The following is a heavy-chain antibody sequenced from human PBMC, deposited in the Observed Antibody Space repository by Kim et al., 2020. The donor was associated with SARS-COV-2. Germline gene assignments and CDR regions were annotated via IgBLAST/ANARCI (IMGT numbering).Heavy chain of an antibody. CDR2: IYYSGST. CDR3: ARDSSSWYLHYYYGMDV. D-gene: IGHD6-13*01. Sequence: SETLSLTCTVSGGSISSGGYYWSWIRQHPGKGLEWTGYIYYSGSTYYNPSLKSRVTISVDTSKNQFSLKLSSVTAADTAVYYCARDSSSWYLHYYYGMDVWGQGTTVTVSS. J-gene: IGHJ6*02. V-gene: IGHV4-31*03. CDR1: GGSISSGGYY.